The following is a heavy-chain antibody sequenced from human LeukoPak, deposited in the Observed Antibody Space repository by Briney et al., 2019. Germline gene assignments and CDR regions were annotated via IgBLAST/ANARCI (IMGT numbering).Heavy chain of an antibody. CDR3: ARGDGVATRYYYGLDV. CDR2: SSGDGRTM. V-gene: IGHV3-48*03. J-gene: IGHJ6*02. D-gene: IGHD5-12*01. CDR1: GFTFRSYE. Sequence: GGSLRLSCEASGFTFRSYEMNWVRQAPGKGLEGVSYSSGDGRTMYYADSVKGRFTISRDSGTNSLYPQMNSLRAEDTAVYYCARGDGVATRYYYGLDVWGQGTTVTVSS.